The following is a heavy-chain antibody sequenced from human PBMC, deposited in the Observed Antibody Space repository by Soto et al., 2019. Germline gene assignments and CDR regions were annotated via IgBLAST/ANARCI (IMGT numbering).Heavy chain of an antibody. V-gene: IGHV3-48*01. J-gene: IGHJ6*02. CDR1: GFTFSSYS. CDR2: ISSSSSTI. D-gene: IGHD1-26*01. CDR3: AKDTEPPTPGDNYHYYAMDV. Sequence: PGGSLRLSCAASGFTFSSYSMNWVRQAPGKGLEWVSYISSSSSTIYYADSVKGRFTISRDNAKNSLYLQMNSLRAEDTAVYYCAKDTEPPTPGDNYHYYAMDVWGHGTTVTVSS.